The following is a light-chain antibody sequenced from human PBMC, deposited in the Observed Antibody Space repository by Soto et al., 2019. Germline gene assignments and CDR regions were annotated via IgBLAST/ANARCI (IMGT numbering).Light chain of an antibody. CDR3: QQSYSIPRT. V-gene: IGKV1-39*01. J-gene: IGKJ2*01. Sequence: DIQMTQSPSSLSASVGDRVTITCRASQTINTYLNWYQQKLGQAPKLLIYAASTLESGVPSRFSGSGSGTHFTLTISSLQPEDFATYYCQQSYSIPRTFVQGTKLQIK. CDR1: QTINTY. CDR2: AAS.